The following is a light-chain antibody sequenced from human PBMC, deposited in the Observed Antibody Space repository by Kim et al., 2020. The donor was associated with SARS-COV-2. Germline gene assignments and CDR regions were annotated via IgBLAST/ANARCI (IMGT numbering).Light chain of an antibody. CDR2: GES. CDR3: QQYDTLIT. J-gene: IGKJ5*01. V-gene: IGKV3-20*01. Sequence: EIVLTQSPGTLSLSPGERATLSCRASQSVSSYLAWYQQKPGQAPRLLIYGESGRATGIPDRFSGSGSGTDFTLTISRLEPEDFAVYYCQQYDTLITFGQGTRLEIK. CDR1: QSVSSY.